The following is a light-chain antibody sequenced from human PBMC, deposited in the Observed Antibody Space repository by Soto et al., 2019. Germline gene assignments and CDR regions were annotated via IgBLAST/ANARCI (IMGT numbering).Light chain of an antibody. Sequence: EIVLTQSPGTLSLSPGETAALSCRANQSVSSRYLAWYQQKSGQAPRLLMYATSSRATDIPDRFIGYGSGTDFTLTISGLEPEDFAVYYCQQYGSSLSTFGQGTKVEIK. CDR1: QSVSSRY. V-gene: IGKV3-20*01. CDR3: QQYGSSLST. J-gene: IGKJ1*01. CDR2: ATS.